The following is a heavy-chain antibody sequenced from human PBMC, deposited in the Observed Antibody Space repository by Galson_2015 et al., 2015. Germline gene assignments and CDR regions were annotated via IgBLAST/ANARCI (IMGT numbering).Heavy chain of an antibody. Sequence: VKVSCKASGGTFSIFAISWARQAPGQRLEWMGGLLPIYGTPNYAQKFQGRVTITADESTSTAYMELSSLTSEDTAVFYCATSNADVYCSGGSCYLDSWGQGTLVTVSS. CDR1: GGTFSIFA. V-gene: IGHV1-69*13. D-gene: IGHD2-15*01. CDR3: ATSNADVYCSGGSCYLDS. J-gene: IGHJ4*02. CDR2: LLPIYGTP.